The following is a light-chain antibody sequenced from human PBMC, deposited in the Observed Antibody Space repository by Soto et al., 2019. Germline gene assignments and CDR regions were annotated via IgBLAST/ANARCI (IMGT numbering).Light chain of an antibody. V-gene: IGKV1-27*01. CDR2: DAS. CDR3: QRYNNIPRT. J-gene: IGKJ1*01. Sequence: MTQSPSSLSASVGDRVTITCRASQAISNYLAWYQQTPGQPPRLIIYDASTLQSGVSSRFSGTRSGTDFTLTISNLQPEDVATYFCQRYNNIPRTFGQGTKVQLK. CDR1: QAISNY.